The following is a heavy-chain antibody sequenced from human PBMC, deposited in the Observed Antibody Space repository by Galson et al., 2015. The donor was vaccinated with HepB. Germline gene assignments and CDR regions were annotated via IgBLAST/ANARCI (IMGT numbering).Heavy chain of an antibody. CDR2: INTNTGNP. D-gene: IGHD5/OR15-5a*01. Sequence: SVKVSCKASGYTFTSYAMNWVRQAPGQGLEWMGWINTNTGNPTYAQGFTGRFVFSLDTSVSTAFLQISSLKTGDFAVYYCARGALKSTYLWDYWGQGTLVTVSS. CDR1: GYTFTSYA. V-gene: IGHV7-4-1*02. J-gene: IGHJ4*02. CDR3: ARGALKSTYLWDY.